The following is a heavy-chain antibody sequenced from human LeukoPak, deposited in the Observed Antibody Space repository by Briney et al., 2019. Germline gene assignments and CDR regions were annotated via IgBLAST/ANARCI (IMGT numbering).Heavy chain of an antibody. CDR1: GFTFDDYA. D-gene: IGHD5-24*01. J-gene: IGHJ4*02. Sequence: PGGSLRLSCAASGFTFDDYAMHWVRQAPGKGLEWVSGISWNSGSIGYADSVKGRFTISRDNAKNSLYLQMNSLRAEDTALYYSAKDIGDGYNLKGLDYWGQGTLVTVSS. CDR3: AKDIGDGYNLKGLDY. CDR2: ISWNSGSI. V-gene: IGHV3-9*01.